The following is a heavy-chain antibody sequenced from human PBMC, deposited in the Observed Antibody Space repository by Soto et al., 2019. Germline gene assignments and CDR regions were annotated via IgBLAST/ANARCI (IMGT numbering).Heavy chain of an antibody. CDR3: ARGAARRYFDY. CDR1: GGSISSGGYY. J-gene: IGHJ4*02. CDR2: IYYSGST. V-gene: IGHV4-31*03. Sequence: QVQLQESGPGLVKPSQTLSLTCTVSGGSISSGGYYWSWIRQHPGKGLEWIGYIYYSGSTYYNPSLKSXXTXSXXTSKNQFSLKLSSVTAADTAVYYCARGAARRYFDYWGQGTLVTVSS. D-gene: IGHD6-6*01.